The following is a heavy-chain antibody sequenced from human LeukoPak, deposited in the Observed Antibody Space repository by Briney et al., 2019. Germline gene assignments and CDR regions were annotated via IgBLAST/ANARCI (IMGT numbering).Heavy chain of an antibody. D-gene: IGHD6-19*01. CDR3: ARAAEAVAGIDY. CDR2: INPGGGST. J-gene: IGHJ4*02. V-gene: IGHV1-46*01. CDR1: GYTFTSYY. Sequence: GASVKVSCKASGYTFTSYYMHWVRQAPGQGLEWMGIINPGGGSTSYAQKFQGRVTMTRDMSTSTVYMELSSLRSEDTAVYYCARAAEAVAGIDYWGQGTLVTVSS.